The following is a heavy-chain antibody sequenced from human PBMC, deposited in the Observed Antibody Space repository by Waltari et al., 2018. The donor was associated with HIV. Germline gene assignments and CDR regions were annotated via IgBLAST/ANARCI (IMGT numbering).Heavy chain of an antibody. J-gene: IGHJ4*02. D-gene: IGHD2-15*01. CDR1: GYSFTSYH. CDR3: ARVEVYCTGDSCYSDNYFDY. Sequence: QVQLVQSGAEVKKPGASVKVSCKASGYSFTSYHISWLRQATGQGLEWMGWMNPKSGNTGYAQRFQDRVTMTRSTSISTAYMELSSLTSEDTAVYYCARVEVYCTGDSCYSDNYFDYWGQGTLVTVAS. CDR2: MNPKSGNT. V-gene: IGHV1-8*01.